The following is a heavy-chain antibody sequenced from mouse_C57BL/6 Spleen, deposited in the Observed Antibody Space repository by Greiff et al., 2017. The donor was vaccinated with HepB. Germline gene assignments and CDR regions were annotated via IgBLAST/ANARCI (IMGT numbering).Heavy chain of an antibody. J-gene: IGHJ4*01. Sequence: VQLQESGPGLVKPSQSLSLTCSVTGYSITSGYYWNWIRQFPGNKLEWMGYISYDGSNNYNPSLTNRISITRDTSKNQLFLKLNSVTTEDTATYYCAREGDYYGSSYLYYAMDYWGQGTSVTVSS. CDR2: ISYDGSN. CDR3: AREGDYYGSSYLYYAMDY. V-gene: IGHV3-6*01. D-gene: IGHD1-1*01. CDR1: GYSITSGYY.